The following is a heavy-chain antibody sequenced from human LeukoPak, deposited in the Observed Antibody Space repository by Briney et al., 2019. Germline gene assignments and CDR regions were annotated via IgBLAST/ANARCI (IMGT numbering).Heavy chain of an antibody. CDR2: ISYDGSNK. Sequence: PGRSLRLSCAASGFTFSSYAMHWVRQAPGKGLEWVAVISYDGSNKYCADSVKGRFTISRDNSKNTLYLQMNSLRAEDTAVYYCARDLGVYDSSGYLDYWGQGTLVTVSS. D-gene: IGHD3-22*01. CDR1: GFTFSSYA. CDR3: ARDLGVYDSSGYLDY. J-gene: IGHJ4*02. V-gene: IGHV3-30-3*01.